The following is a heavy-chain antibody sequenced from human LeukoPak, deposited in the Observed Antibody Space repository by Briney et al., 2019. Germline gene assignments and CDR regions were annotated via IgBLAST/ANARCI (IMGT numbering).Heavy chain of an antibody. D-gene: IGHD3-22*01. V-gene: IGHV1-18*01. J-gene: IGHJ4*02. CDR3: ARQNYYGSSGYYESNDY. CDR1: GYTFTSYG. CDR2: ISAYNGNT. Sequence: VASVKVSCKASGYTFTSYGISWVRQAPGQGLEWMGWISAYNGNTNYAQKLQGRVTVTTDTSTSTAYMELRSLRSDDTAVYYCARQNYYGSSGYYESNDYWGQGTLVTVSS.